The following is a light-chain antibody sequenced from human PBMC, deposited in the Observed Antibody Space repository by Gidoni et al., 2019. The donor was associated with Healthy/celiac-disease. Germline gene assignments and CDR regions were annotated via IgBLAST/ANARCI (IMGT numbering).Light chain of an antibody. Sequence: AIQLTQSPSSLSASVGDRVTITCRAIQGISSALAWYQQKPGKAPKLLIYDASSLESGVPSRFSGSGSGTDFTLTISSLQPEDFATYYCQQFNSYRFTFXPXTKVDIK. CDR3: QQFNSYRFT. V-gene: IGKV1-13*02. CDR1: QGISSA. J-gene: IGKJ3*01. CDR2: DAS.